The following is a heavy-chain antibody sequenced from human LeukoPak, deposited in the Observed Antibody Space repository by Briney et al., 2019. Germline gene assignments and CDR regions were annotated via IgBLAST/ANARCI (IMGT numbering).Heavy chain of an antibody. CDR2: IYYSGTT. V-gene: IGHV4-59*01. J-gene: IGHJ4*02. Sequence: PSETLSLTCTVSGGSISSYYWSWIRQPPGKGLDWIGYIYYSGTTNYNPSLKSRVTISVDTSKNQFSLKLSSVTAADTAVYYCARRYCGGGSCYFDYWGQGTLVTVSS. D-gene: IGHD2-15*01. CDR1: GGSISSYY. CDR3: ARRYCGGGSCYFDY.